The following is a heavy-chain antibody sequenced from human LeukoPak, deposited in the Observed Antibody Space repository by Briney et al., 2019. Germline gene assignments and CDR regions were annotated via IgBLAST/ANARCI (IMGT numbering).Heavy chain of an antibody. J-gene: IGHJ5*02. V-gene: IGHV3-74*01. Sequence: GGSLRPSCAASGFTFSSYWMHWVRQAPGKGLVWVSRINSDGSSTSYADSVKGRFTISRDNAKNTLYLQMNSLRAEDTAVYYCARETNDFWSGYYHNWFDPWGQGTLVTVSS. D-gene: IGHD3-3*01. CDR1: GFTFSSYW. CDR3: ARETNDFWSGYYHNWFDP. CDR2: INSDGSST.